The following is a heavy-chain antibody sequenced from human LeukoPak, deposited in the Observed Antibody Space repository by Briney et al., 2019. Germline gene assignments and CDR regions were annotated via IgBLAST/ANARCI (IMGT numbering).Heavy chain of an antibody. V-gene: IGHV3-23*01. D-gene: IGHD3-10*01. J-gene: IGHJ6*04. CDR2: IIDTGGAT. CDR1: GITFSSYA. Sequence: GGSLRLSCAASGITFSSYAMSWVRQAPGKGLEWVSGIIDTGGATYYADSVKGRFTISRDNSKNTLFLQMNSLRAEDTAVYYCAKFNGHPTTNYYMDVWGEGTTVTVSS. CDR3: AKFNGHPTTNYYMDV.